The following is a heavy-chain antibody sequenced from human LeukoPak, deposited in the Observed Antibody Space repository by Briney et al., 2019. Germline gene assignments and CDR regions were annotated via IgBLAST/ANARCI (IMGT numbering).Heavy chain of an antibody. CDR1: GFTFSTYI. CDR3: ARDGGSGGENDS. CDR2: IGTRSSPI. D-gene: IGHD3-10*01. J-gene: IGHJ4*02. Sequence: GGSLRLSCAASGFTFSTYIMNWVRQAPGKGLEWVAYIGTRSSPIYYADSVKGRFTISRDNAKNSLYLQMNSLRDEDTAVYYCARDGGSGGENDSWGQGTLVTVSS. V-gene: IGHV3-48*02.